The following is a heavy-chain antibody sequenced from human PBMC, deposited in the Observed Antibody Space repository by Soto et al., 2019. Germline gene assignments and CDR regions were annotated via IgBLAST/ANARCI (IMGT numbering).Heavy chain of an antibody. V-gene: IGHV1-69*13. CDR1: GGTFSSYA. CDR2: IIPIFGTA. D-gene: IGHD3-10*01. Sequence: SVKVSCKASGGTFSSYAISWVRQAPGQGLEWMGGIIPIFGTANYAQKFQGRVTITADESTSTAYMELSSLRSEDTAVYYCARVRITMVRGVTSYYYYGMDVWGQGTTVTVSS. J-gene: IGHJ6*02. CDR3: ARVRITMVRGVTSYYYYGMDV.